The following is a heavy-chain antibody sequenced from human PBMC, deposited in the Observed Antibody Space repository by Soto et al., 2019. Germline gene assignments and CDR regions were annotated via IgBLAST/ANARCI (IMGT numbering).Heavy chain of an antibody. Sequence: QVQLVQSGAEVKKPGASVKVSCKASGYTFTSYYMHWVRQAPGQGLEWMGIINPSGGSTSYAQKFQGRVTMTRDTSTSTVDMELSSLRSEDTAVYYGARTKMVRGVGGVDWFDPWGQGTLVTVSS. CDR3: ARTKMVRGVGGVDWFDP. J-gene: IGHJ5*02. V-gene: IGHV1-46*03. CDR1: GYTFTSYY. CDR2: INPSGGST. D-gene: IGHD3-10*01.